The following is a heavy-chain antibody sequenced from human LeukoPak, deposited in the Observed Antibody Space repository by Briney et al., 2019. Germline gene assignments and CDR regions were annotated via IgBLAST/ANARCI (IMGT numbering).Heavy chain of an antibody. J-gene: IGHJ6*03. Sequence: PSETLPLTCTVSGASIRSSSNYWGWIRQPPGKGLEWIGNIYYSGSTYYNPSLKSRVTIPVDTSKNQFSLKLSSVTAADTAVYYCARRPDSSSRYYYHMDVWGKGTTVTVSS. CDR1: GASIRSSSNY. CDR2: IYYSGST. CDR3: ARRPDSSSRYYYHMDV. V-gene: IGHV4-39*01. D-gene: IGHD6-6*01.